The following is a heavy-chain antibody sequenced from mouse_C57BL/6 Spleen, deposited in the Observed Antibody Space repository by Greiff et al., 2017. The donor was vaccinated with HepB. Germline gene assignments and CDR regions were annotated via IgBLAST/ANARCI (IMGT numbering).Heavy chain of an antibody. CDR3: ERRGDDDEYYEY. CDR2: IYPRDGST. CDR1: GYTFTDHT. Sequence: VQLQQSDAELVKPGASVKISCKVSGYTFTDHTIHWMKQRPEQGLEWIGYIYPRDGSTKYNEKFKGKATLTADKSSSTAYMQLNSLTSEESAVYFSERRGDDDEYYEYGGKGTTLTVAT. J-gene: IGHJ2*01. D-gene: IGHD2-4*01. V-gene: IGHV1-78*01.